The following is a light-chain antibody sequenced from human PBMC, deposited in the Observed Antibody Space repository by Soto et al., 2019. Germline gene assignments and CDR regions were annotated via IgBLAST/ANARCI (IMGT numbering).Light chain of an antibody. CDR1: QSITNSY. Sequence: EIVLTQSPGTLSLSPGERATLSCRASQSITNSYLAWYQQKPGQAPRLLVYCASSRATGIPDRFSGSGSGTDFTLTISRLEPEDCAVYYCHQYGSSRFTFGPGTKVDVK. J-gene: IGKJ3*01. V-gene: IGKV3-20*01. CDR3: HQYGSSRFT. CDR2: CAS.